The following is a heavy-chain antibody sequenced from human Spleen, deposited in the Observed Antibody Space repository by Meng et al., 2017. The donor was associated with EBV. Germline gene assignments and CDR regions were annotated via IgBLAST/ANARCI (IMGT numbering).Heavy chain of an antibody. V-gene: IGHV3-23*04. CDR1: GFTLTNYA. J-gene: IGHJ4*02. D-gene: IGHD2-15*01. Sequence: EVQLVESGGGLVQPGGCLRVSCAASGFTLTNYAMSWVRQAPGRGLEWVSGISSGAATYYTDSVKGRFTISRDISKNTLYLQMNSLRAEDTAVYNCARGYCSGGSCYPTVDYWGQGTLFTVSS. CDR3: ARGYCSGGSCYPTVDY. CDR2: ISSGAAT.